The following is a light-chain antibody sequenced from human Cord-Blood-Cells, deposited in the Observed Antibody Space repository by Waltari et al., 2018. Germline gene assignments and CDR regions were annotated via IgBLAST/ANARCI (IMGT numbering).Light chain of an antibody. J-gene: IGLJ2*01. Sequence: QSALTQPRSVSGSPGQSVTISCTGTSSDVGGYNYVSWYQQHPGKAPKLMIYDVSKRPSGVPDLFSGSKSGNTASLPISGLQAEDEADYYCCSYAGSYTVVFGGGTKLTVL. V-gene: IGLV2-11*01. CDR3: CSYAGSYTVV. CDR2: DVS. CDR1: SSDVGGYNY.